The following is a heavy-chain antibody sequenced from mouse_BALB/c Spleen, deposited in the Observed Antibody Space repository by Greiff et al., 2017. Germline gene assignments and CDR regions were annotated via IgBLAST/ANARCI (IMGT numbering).Heavy chain of an antibody. CDR1: GYTFTSYW. Sequence: QVQLQQSGAELAKPGASVKMSCKASGYTFTSYWMHWVKQRPGQGLEWIGYINPSTGYTEYNQKFKDKATLTADKSSSTAYMQLSSLTSEDSAVYYCARNSLHYYGSYYAMDYWGQGTSVTVSS. D-gene: IGHD1-2*01. J-gene: IGHJ4*01. V-gene: IGHV1-7*01. CDR3: ARNSLHYYGSYYAMDY. CDR2: INPSTGYT.